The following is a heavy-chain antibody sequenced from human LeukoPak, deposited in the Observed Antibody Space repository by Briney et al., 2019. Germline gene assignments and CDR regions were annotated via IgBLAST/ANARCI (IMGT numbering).Heavy chain of an antibody. CDR2: IKQDGSEK. J-gene: IGHJ5*02. V-gene: IGHV3-7*01. D-gene: IGHD4-17*01. CDR3: ARAPGEGWFDP. CDR1: GFTFSSYW. Sequence: PGGSLRLSCAASGFTFSSYWMSWVRQAPGKGLEWVASIKQDGSEKYYVDSVKGRFTISRDNAKNSLYLQMNSRRAEDTALYYCARAPGEGWFDPWGQGTLVTVSS.